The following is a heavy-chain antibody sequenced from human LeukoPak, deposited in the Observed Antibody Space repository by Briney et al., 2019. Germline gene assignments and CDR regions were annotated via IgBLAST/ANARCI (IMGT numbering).Heavy chain of an antibody. V-gene: IGHV3-23*01. CDR1: GFTFSSYA. J-gene: IGHJ4*02. CDR3: AKGLAGIVVVPAAKID. D-gene: IGHD2-2*01. Sequence: GGSLRLSSAASGFTFSSYAMSWVRQAPGKGLEWVSAISGSGGSTYYADSVKGRFTISRDNSKNTLYLQMNSPRAEDTAVYYCAKGLAGIVVVPAAKIDWGQGTLVTVSS. CDR2: ISGSGGST.